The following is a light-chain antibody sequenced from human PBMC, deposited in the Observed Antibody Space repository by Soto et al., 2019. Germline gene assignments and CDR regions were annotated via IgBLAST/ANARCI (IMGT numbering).Light chain of an antibody. CDR3: QQYNNWPPLIT. CDR1: QSVSSN. V-gene: IGKV3-15*01. J-gene: IGKJ5*01. CDR2: VAS. Sequence: EIVMTQSPATLSVSPGERATLSCRASQSVSSNLAWYQQKPGQAPRLLIYVASTRATGIPARFSGSGCGTEFTLTISSLQSEDFAVYSCQQYNNWPPLITFGQGTRLEIK.